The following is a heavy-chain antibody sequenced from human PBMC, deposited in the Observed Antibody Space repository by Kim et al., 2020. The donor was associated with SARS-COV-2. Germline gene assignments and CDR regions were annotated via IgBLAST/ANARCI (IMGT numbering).Heavy chain of an antibody. CDR1: GGSISSSSYY. CDR3: ARVKCSSTSCYAGAPEDGMDV. D-gene: IGHD2-2*01. J-gene: IGHJ6*04. CDR2: IYYSGST. Sequence: SETLSLTCTVSGGSISSSSYYWGWIRQPPGKGLEWIGSIYYSGSTYYNPSLKSRVTISVDTSKNQFSLKLSSVTAADTAVYYCARVKCSSTSCYAGAPEDGMDVWGKGTTVTVSS. V-gene: IGHV4-39*07.